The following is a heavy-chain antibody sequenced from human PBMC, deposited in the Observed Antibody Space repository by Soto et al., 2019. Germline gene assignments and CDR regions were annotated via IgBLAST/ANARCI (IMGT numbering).Heavy chain of an antibody. D-gene: IGHD4-17*01. V-gene: IGHV4-59*01. CDR2: IYYSGST. Sequence: PSETLSLTCTVYGDSMRSFYWSWIRQPPGKGLEWIGNIYYSGSTNYNPSRKSRVTMSVDMSRNQVSLKLSSVTAADTAVYYCTRVGGYYGDYPNFDYWGQRALVTVS. J-gene: IGHJ4*02. CDR3: TRVGGYYGDYPNFDY. CDR1: GDSMRSFY.